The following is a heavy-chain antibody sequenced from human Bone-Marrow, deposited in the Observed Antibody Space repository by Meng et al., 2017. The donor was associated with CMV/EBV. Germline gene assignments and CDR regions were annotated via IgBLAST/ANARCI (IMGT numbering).Heavy chain of an antibody. D-gene: IGHD4-11*01. CDR2: MRSKANNYAI. CDR3: TRFLDYRDHRGLDV. Sequence: GESLKISCAASGFTFSESAIHWVRQASGKGLEWVGRMRSKANNYAIAYAASLKGRFTISRDESKNTVYLQVNGLETEDTAVYYCTRFLDYRDHRGLDVWGQGTTVTVSS. J-gene: IGHJ6*02. CDR1: GFTFSESA. V-gene: IGHV3-73*01.